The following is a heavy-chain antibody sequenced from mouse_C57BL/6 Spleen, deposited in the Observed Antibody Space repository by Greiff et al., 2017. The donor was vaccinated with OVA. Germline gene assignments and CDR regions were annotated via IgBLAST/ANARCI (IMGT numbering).Heavy chain of an antibody. V-gene: IGHV1-18*01. CDR2: INPSNGGT. Sequence: EVHLVESGPELVKPGASVKIPCKASGYTFTDYNMDWVKQSHGKSLEWIGDINPSNGGTNYNEKFKSKATLTVDKSSSTAYMQLSSLTSEDSAVYYCANPYWYFDVWGTGTTVTVSS. J-gene: IGHJ1*03. CDR1: GYTFTDYN. CDR3: ANPYWYFDV.